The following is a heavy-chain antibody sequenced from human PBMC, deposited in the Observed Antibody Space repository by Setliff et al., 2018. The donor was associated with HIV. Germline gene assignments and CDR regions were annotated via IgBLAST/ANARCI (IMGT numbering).Heavy chain of an antibody. CDR2: ISTKINGETT. CDR3: ARGWGHDGFDF. J-gene: IGHJ3*01. D-gene: IGHD7-27*01. CDR1: GFIFGDYG. V-gene: IGHV3-49*03. Sequence: GGSLRLSCTVSGFIFGDYGMNWFRQPPGKGLEWVSFISTKINGETTEYAASVKGRFTILRDDSKGIAYLQMNSLRAEDTAVYYCARGWGHDGFDFWGQGTMVTVSS.